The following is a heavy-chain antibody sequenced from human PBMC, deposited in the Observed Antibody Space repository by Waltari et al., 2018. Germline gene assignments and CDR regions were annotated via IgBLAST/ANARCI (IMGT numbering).Heavy chain of an antibody. CDR1: GFSCSGSW. CDR3: ARDPAFGAFDF. J-gene: IGHJ3*01. Sequence: EVQLLESGGGLVQPGGSLRLSCAASGFSCSGSWMTWVRQAPGKGLEWVAEINPDGSGEYYVDSVNGRFTISRDNTKNSLYLQMNSLRPDDTAVYFCARDPAFGAFDFWGQGTVVTVSS. D-gene: IGHD3-10*01. V-gene: IGHV3-7*01. CDR2: INPDGSGE.